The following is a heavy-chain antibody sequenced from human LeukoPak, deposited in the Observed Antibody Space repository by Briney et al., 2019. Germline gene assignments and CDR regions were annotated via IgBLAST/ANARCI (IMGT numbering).Heavy chain of an antibody. CDR1: GFSFTSSG. D-gene: IGHD2-15*01. CDR3: AKDSRGGCSGYFDY. V-gene: IGHV3-33*06. J-gene: IGHJ4*02. CDR2: IWHDGSTE. Sequence: GGSLRLSCVASGFSFTSSGMYWVRQAPGKGLEWVAVIWHDGSTEFYAYSVKGRFSISRDNSRSMVYLQMDSLRDDDTTVYFCAKDSRGGCSGYFDYWGQGTLVTVSS.